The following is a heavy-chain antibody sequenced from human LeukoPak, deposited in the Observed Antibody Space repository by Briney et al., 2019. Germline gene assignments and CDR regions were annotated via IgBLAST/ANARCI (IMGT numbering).Heavy chain of an antibody. Sequence: GGSLRLSCAASGFTFSSYGMHWVRQAPGKGLEWVAVISYDGSNKYYADSVKGRFTISRGNSKNTLYLQMNSLRAEDTAVYYCAKLHTVTTAFLGLDAFDIWGQGTMVTVSS. CDR2: ISYDGSNK. D-gene: IGHD4-17*01. CDR1: GFTFSSYG. CDR3: AKLHTVTTAFLGLDAFDI. J-gene: IGHJ3*02. V-gene: IGHV3-30*18.